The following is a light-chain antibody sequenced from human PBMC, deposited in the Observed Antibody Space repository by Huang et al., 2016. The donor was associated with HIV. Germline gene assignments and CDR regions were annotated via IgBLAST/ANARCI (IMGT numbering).Light chain of an antibody. CDR2: DTS. CDR3: QQASSFPHT. V-gene: IGKV1-12*01. CDR1: QGISSR. Sequence: DIQMTQSPSSVSASVGDSVTIACRASQGISSRLAWYQQSPGKAPQLLLYDTSRLQSGVPSRFSGSGWGTSFALTISSLQPEDFATYFCQQASSFPHTFGQGTRL. J-gene: IGKJ5*01.